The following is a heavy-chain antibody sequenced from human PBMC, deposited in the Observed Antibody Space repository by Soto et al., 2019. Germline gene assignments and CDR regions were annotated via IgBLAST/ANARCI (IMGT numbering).Heavy chain of an antibody. CDR1: GGSITNHY. CDR3: ARESSTRGLVYVSNWLAP. CDR2: VDVRGST. Sequence: QVHLQESGPGLVKPSETLSLTCTVSGGSITNHYWSWIRQPPGTGLEWIGYVDVRGSTNYSPSLKSRVTMSVPTSGNRFSLSLTSVTAADTAVYYCARESSTRGLVYVSNWLAPWGQGTLVTVSS. V-gene: IGHV4-59*11. D-gene: IGHD3-10*01. J-gene: IGHJ5*02.